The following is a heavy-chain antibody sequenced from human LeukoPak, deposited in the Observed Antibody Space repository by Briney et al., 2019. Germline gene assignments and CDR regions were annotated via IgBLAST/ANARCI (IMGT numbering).Heavy chain of an antibody. V-gene: IGHV4-34*01. Sequence: SETLSLTCAVYGGSFSGYYWSWIRQPPGKGLEWIGEINHSGSTNYNPSLKRRVTISVDTSKNQFSLKLSSVTAADTAVYYCARGVSYGVGYWGQGTLVTVSS. CDR1: GGSFSGYY. D-gene: IGHD4-17*01. CDR2: INHSGST. CDR3: ARGVSYGVGY. J-gene: IGHJ4*02.